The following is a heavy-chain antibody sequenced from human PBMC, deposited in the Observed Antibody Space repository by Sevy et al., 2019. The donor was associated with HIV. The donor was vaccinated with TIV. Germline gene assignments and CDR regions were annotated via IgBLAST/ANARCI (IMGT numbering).Heavy chain of an antibody. CDR1: GFTFSSYA. CDR3: STEQQPSYYYMDV. Sequence: GGSLRLSCAASGFTFSSYAMSWVRQAPGKGLEWVSAISGSGGSTYYADSVKGRFTISRDNSKNTLYLQMNSLRAEDTAVYYCSTEQQPSYYYMDVRGKGTTVTVSS. CDR2: ISGSGGST. J-gene: IGHJ6*03. V-gene: IGHV3-23*01. D-gene: IGHD6-13*01.